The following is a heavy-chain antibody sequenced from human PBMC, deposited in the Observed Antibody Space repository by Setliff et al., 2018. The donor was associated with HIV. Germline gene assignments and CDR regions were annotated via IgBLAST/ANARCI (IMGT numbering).Heavy chain of an antibody. Sequence: GGSLRLSCAASGFTSSSYAMSWVRQAPGKGLEWVATISGSGTSTYYVDSVKGRFTISRDNAKNSLYLQMNSLRAEDTAVYFCARGRGESRTNYFDYWGQGTLVTVSS. J-gene: IGHJ4*02. CDR2: ISGSGTST. CDR1: GFTSSSYA. V-gene: IGHV3-23*01. CDR3: ARGRGESRTNYFDY.